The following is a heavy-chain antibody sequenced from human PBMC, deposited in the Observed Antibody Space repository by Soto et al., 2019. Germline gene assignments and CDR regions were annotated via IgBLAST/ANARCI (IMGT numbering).Heavy chain of an antibody. CDR2: IYTTRSP. CDR1: GDPVSKYY. J-gene: IGHJ5*02. Sequence: ETLSLTCTVSGDPVSKYYWNWIRQPAGKGLEWIGRIYTTRSPNYNPSLKSRVTMSVDTSKNQFSLKLNLSSVTAADTAVYYCARSPAYGDYANLDTWGQGTLVTVSS. V-gene: IGHV4-4*07. CDR3: ARSPAYGDYANLDT. D-gene: IGHD4-17*01.